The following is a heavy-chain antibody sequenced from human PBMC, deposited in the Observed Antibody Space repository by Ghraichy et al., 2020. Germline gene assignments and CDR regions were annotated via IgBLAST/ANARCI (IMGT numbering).Heavy chain of an antibody. CDR1: GFTFSSYV. V-gene: IGHV3-23*01. CDR3: AKVVTVTDSYYYYMDV. D-gene: IGHD4-17*01. J-gene: IGHJ6*03. Sequence: GGSLRLTCAASGFTFSSYVMSWVRQAPGKGLEWVSTLTISDGTTYYADSVRGRFTISRDNSKNTLYLQMNSLRAEDTAVYYCAKVVTVTDSYYYYMDVWGHGNTVTVSS. CDR2: LTISDGTT.